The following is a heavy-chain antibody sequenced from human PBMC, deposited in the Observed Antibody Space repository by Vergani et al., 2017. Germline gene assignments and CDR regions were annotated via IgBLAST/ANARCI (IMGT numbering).Heavy chain of an antibody. CDR2: IYSGGST. J-gene: IGHJ3*02. D-gene: IGHD1-14*01. CDR3: AKGQPDGVDAFDI. CDR1: GFTFSSYA. Sequence: VQLVESGGGVVQPGRSLRLSCAASGFTFSSYAMHWVRQAPGKGLEWVSVIYSGGSTYYADSVKGRFTISRHNSKNTLYLQMNSLRAEDTAVYYCAKGQPDGVDAFDIWGQGTMVTVSS. V-gene: IGHV3-NL1*01.